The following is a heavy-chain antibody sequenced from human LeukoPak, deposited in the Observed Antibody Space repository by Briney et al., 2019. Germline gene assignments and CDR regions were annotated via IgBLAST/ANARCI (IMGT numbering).Heavy chain of an antibody. CDR2: INPSGGST. CDR3: ARDLANSQVEMATSGAL. V-gene: IGHV1-46*01. D-gene: IGHD5-24*01. Sequence: GASVKVSCKASGYTFTSYYMHWVRQAPGQGLEWMGIINPSGGSTSYAQKFQGRVTMTRDMSTSTVYMELSSLRSEDTAVYYCARDLANSQVEMATSGALWGQGTLVTVSS. CDR1: GYTFTSYY. J-gene: IGHJ4*02.